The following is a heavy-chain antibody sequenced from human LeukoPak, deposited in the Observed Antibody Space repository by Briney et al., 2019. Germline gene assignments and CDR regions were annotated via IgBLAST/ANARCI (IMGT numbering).Heavy chain of an antibody. V-gene: IGHV4-34*01. CDR1: GGSFSNYY. J-gene: IGHJ4*02. CDR2: INHGGST. CDR3: ARGFSH. Sequence: PSETLSLTCAVYGGSFSNYYWSWLRQPPGKGLEWIGEINHGGSTTYNPSLKSRVTMSIDTSKNQFSLRLSSVTAADTAVYYCARGFSHWGQGTLVTVSS.